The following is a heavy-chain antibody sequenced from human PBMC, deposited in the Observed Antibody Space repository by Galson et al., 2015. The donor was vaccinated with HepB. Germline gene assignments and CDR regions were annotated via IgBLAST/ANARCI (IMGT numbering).Heavy chain of an antibody. J-gene: IGHJ4*02. CDR2: IKQDGSEK. Sequence: SLRLSCAASGFTFSSYWMSWVRQAPGKGLEWVANIKQDGSEKYYVDSVKGRFTISRDNAKYSLYLQMNSLRAEDTAVYYCARAEYCGGDCYPYYFDYWGQGTLVTVSS. CDR1: GFTFSSYW. V-gene: IGHV3-7*01. CDR3: ARAEYCGGDCYPYYFDY. D-gene: IGHD2-21*01.